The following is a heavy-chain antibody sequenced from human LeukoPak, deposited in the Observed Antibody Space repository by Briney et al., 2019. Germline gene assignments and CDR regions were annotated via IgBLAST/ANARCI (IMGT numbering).Heavy chain of an antibody. V-gene: IGHV4-59*01. J-gene: IGHJ4*02. Sequence: SETLSLTCTVSGGSISAYYWSWIRQPPGQGLEWIGYIHYSGTTNYYPSLKSRVTIALDTSKNQFSLKLNSVTAADTAVYYCARFGTSSSRFFDQWGQGTLVTVSS. D-gene: IGHD6-6*01. CDR1: GGSISAYY. CDR3: ARFGTSSSRFFDQ. CDR2: IHYSGTT.